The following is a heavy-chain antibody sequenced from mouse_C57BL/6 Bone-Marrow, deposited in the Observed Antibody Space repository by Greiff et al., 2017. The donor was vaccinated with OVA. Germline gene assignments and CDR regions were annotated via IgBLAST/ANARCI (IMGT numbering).Heavy chain of an antibody. Sequence: QVQLKESGAELVRPGASVTLSCKASGYTFTDYEMHWVKQTPVHGLEWIGAIDPETGGTAYNQKFKGKAILTADKSSSTAYMELRSLTSEDSAVYYCTREMDYYGSDYWGQGTTLTVSS. CDR2: IDPETGGT. D-gene: IGHD1-1*01. CDR3: TREMDYYGSDY. J-gene: IGHJ2*01. CDR1: GYTFTDYE. V-gene: IGHV1-15*01.